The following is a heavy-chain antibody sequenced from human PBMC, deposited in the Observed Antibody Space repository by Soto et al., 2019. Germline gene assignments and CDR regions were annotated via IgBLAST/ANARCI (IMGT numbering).Heavy chain of an antibody. CDR3: AGRYSSSPQALNFDY. CDR2: ISSSSSYT. D-gene: IGHD6-6*01. V-gene: IGHV3-11*06. CDR1: GFTFSDYY. J-gene: IGHJ4*02. Sequence: QVQLVESGGGLVKPGGSLRLSCAASGFTFSDYYMSWIRQAPGRGLEWVSYISSSSSYTNYADSVKGRFTISRDNAKNSLYLQMNSLRAEDTAVYYCAGRYSSSPQALNFDYWGQGTLVTVSS.